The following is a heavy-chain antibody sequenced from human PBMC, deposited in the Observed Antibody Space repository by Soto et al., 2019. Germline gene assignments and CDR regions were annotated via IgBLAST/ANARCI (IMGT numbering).Heavy chain of an antibody. CDR3: ARDRSAAGTFDP. CDR1: GYTFTSYD. D-gene: IGHD6-13*01. Sequence: ASVKVSCKASGYTFTSYDMHWVRQAPGQGLEWMGIINPSGGSTSYAQKFQGRVTMTRDTSTSTVYMELSSLRSEDTAVYYCARDRSAAGTFDPWGQGTLVTVSS. V-gene: IGHV1-46*01. CDR2: INPSGGST. J-gene: IGHJ5*02.